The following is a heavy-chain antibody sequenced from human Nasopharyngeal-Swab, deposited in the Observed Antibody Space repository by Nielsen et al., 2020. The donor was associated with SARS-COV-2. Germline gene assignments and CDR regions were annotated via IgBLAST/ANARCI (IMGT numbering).Heavy chain of an antibody. D-gene: IGHD5-18*01. CDR1: GGSISSSNW. V-gene: IGHV4-4*02. Sequence: SETLSLTCAVSGGSISSSNWWSWVRQPPGKGLEWIGEIYHSGSTNYNPSLKSRVTISVDKSKNQFSLKLSSVTAADTAVYYCAIAMDTAVDSYFDYWGQGTLVTVSS. CDR3: AIAMDTAVDSYFDY. J-gene: IGHJ4*02. CDR2: IYHSGST.